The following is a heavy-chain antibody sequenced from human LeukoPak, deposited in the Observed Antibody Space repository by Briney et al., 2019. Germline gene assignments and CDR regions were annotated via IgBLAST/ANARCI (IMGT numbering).Heavy chain of an antibody. CDR3: ARWGDSSGWYGGGFDP. D-gene: IGHD6-19*01. CDR1: GYTFTGYY. J-gene: IGHJ5*02. Sequence: ASVKVSCKASGYTFTGYYMHWVRQAPGQGLEWMGWINPNSGGINYAQKFQGRVTMTRDTSISTAYMELSRLRSDDTAVYYCARWGDSSGWYGGGFDPWGQGTLVTVSS. V-gene: IGHV1-2*02. CDR2: INPNSGGI.